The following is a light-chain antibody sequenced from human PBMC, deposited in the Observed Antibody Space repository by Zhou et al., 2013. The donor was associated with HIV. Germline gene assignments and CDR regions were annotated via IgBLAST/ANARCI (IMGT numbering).Light chain of an antibody. CDR1: QGISSW. V-gene: IGKV1-39*01. Sequence: DIQMTQSPSTLSASVGDRVTITCRASQGISSWVSLVSARNQGNAPKLLIYATSNLTKVGVPSRFSGSGSGTDFTLTISSLQPEDFATYYCQQSYRTLAFGGGTKVEIK. CDR3: QQSYRTLA. J-gene: IGKJ4*01. CDR2: ATS.